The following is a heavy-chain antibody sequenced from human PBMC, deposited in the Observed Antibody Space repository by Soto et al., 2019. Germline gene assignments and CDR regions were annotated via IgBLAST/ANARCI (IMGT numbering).Heavy chain of an antibody. CDR2: IWYDGSNK. CDR1: GFTFSSYG. Sequence: QVQLVESGGGVVQPGRSLRLSCAASGFTFSSYGMHWVRQAPGKGLEWVAVIWYDGSNKYYADSVKGRFTNSRDNSKNPLYLQTNSRSAQDPAVYYCALHLYSSCCYSFDSFGQGTLVTLSS. V-gene: IGHV3-33*01. CDR3: ALHLYSSCCYSFDS. D-gene: IGHD6-19*01. J-gene: IGHJ4*02.